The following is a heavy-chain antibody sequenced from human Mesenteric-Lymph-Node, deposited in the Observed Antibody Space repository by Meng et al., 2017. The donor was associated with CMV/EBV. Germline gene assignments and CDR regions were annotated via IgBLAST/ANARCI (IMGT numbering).Heavy chain of an antibody. J-gene: IGHJ4*02. V-gene: IGHV3-7*01. CDR2: IKQDGSQK. CDR3: VRGGSGLDY. Sequence: GESLKISCVTSGFMFSTYWMSWVRQAPGKGLEWVANIKQDGSQKDYVDSVKGRFTLSRDNAKNSLYLQMESLRVEDTAVYFCVRGGSGLDYWGQGTLVTVSS. D-gene: IGHD2-15*01. CDR1: GFMFSTYW.